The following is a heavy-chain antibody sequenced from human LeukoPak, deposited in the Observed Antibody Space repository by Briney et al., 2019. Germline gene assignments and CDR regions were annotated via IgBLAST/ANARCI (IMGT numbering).Heavy chain of an antibody. CDR2: IYYSGST. D-gene: IGHD1-26*01. CDR1: GGSISSIIYY. V-gene: IGHV4-39*01. J-gene: IGHJ5*02. CDR3: ARRSSDWFDP. Sequence: SETLSLTCTVSGGSISSIIYYWGWIRQPPGKGLEWIGTIYYSGSTYYNLSLKSRVTISVDTSRNQFSLKLSSVTAADTAVYYCARRSSDWFDPWGQGTLVTVSS.